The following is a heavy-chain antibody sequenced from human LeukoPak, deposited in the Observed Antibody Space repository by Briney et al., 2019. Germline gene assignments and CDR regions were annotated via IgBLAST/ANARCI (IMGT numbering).Heavy chain of an antibody. CDR1: GFTFSSYG. CDR3: AKAGDYYDSSGYYITYGMDV. Sequence: PGGSLRLSCAASGFTFSSYGMHWVRQAPGKGLEWVAVISYGGSNKYYADSVKGRFTISRDNSKNTLYLQMNSLRAEDTAVYYCAKAGDYYDSSGYYITYGMDVWGQGTTVTVSS. J-gene: IGHJ6*02. V-gene: IGHV3-30*18. D-gene: IGHD3-22*01. CDR2: ISYGGSNK.